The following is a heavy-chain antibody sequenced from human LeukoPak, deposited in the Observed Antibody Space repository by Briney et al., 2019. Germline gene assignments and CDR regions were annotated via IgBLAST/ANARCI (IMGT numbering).Heavy chain of an antibody. Sequence: PSETLSLTCTVSGGSISSYYWSWIRQPPGKGLEWIGYIYYIGSTNYNPSLKSRVTISVDTSKNQFSLKLSSVTAADTAVYYCGRWTPPPDLTSEVGDTLPVQWGQGTLVTVSS. CDR1: GGSISSYY. CDR2: IYYIGST. CDR3: GRWTPPPDLTSEVGDTLPVQ. D-gene: IGHD1-26*01. J-gene: IGHJ4*02. V-gene: IGHV4-59*01.